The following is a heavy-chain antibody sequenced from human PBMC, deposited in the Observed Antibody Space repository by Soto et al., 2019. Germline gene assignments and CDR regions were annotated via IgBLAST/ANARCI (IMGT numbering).Heavy chain of an antibody. Sequence: GESLKISCKGSGYSFTSYWISWVRQMPGKGLEWMGRIDPSDSYTNYSPSFQGHVTISADKSISTAYLQWSSLKASDTAMYYCARLAMVRGVPTYGIDVWAQGTTVTVSS. CDR1: GYSFTSYW. CDR2: IDPSDSYT. CDR3: ARLAMVRGVPTYGIDV. D-gene: IGHD3-10*01. V-gene: IGHV5-10-1*01. J-gene: IGHJ6*02.